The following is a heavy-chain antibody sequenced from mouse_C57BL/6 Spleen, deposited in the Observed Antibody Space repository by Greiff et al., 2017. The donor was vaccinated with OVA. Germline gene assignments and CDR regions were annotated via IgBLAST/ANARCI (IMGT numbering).Heavy chain of an antibody. V-gene: IGHV1-55*01. J-gene: IGHJ1*03. CDR3: ARSKGYFDV. CDR1: GYTFTSYW. Sequence: QVHVKQPGAELVKPGASVKMSCKASGYTFTSYWITWVKQRPGQGLEWIGDIYPGSGSTNYNEKFKSKATLTVDTSSSTAYMQLSSLTSEDSAVYYCARSKGYFDVWGTGTTVTVSS. CDR2: IYPGSGST.